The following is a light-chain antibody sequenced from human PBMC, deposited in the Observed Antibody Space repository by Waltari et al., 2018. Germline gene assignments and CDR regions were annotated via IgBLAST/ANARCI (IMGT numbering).Light chain of an antibody. CDR3: QQRSNWPPRDT. J-gene: IGKJ2*01. CDR2: DAS. V-gene: IGKV3-11*01. Sequence: EIVLTQSPAPLSLSPGERATLSCRASQSVSSYLAWYQQKPGQAPRLLIYDASNRATGIPARFSGSGSGTDFTLTISSLEPEDFAVYYCQQRSNWPPRDTFGQGTKLEI. CDR1: QSVSSY.